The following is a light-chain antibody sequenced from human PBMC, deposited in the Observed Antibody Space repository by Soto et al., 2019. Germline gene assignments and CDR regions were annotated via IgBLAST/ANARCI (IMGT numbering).Light chain of an antibody. CDR3: SSFTSSSTPGV. Sequence: QSALAQPASVSGAPGQSITISCTGTSRGVGGYNYVSWYQQHPGKASKLMIYEASNRPSGVSNRFSGSKSGNTASLTISGLPAEDAADYSCSSFTSSSTPGVFGTGTKATVL. CDR1: SRGVGGYNY. V-gene: IGLV2-14*01. CDR2: EAS. J-gene: IGLJ1*01.